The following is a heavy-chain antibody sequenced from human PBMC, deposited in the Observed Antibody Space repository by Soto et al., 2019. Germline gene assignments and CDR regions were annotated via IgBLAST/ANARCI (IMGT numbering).Heavy chain of an antibody. CDR2: ISARGSSI. CDR3: ARSVEGHFDY. CDR1: GITFSNYA. J-gene: IGHJ4*02. V-gene: IGHV3-23*01. D-gene: IGHD6-19*01. Sequence: GGSLRLSCAASGITFSNYALSWVRQAPGKGLEWVSGISARGSSIYYADSVKGRFTISRDNSKNTLSLQMNSLRADDTAVYYCARSVEGHFDYWGQGTVVTVSS.